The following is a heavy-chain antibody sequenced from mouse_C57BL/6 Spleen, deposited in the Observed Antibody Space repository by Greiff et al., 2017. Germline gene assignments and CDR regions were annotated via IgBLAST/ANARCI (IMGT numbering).Heavy chain of an antibody. J-gene: IGHJ2*01. V-gene: IGHV1-76*01. Sequence: VHLVESGAELVRPGASVKLSCKASGYTFTDYYINWVKQRPGQGLEWIARIYPGSGNTYYNEKFKGKATLTAEKSSSTAYMQLSSLTSEDSAVYFCARTDYYGSSYHYFDYWGQGTTLTVSS. D-gene: IGHD1-1*01. CDR2: IYPGSGNT. CDR1: GYTFTDYY. CDR3: ARTDYYGSSYHYFDY.